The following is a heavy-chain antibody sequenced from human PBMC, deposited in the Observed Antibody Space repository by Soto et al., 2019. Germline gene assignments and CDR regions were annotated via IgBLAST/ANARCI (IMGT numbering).Heavy chain of an antibody. CDR3: AKWGYCSGGSCYLVQKADYYYGMDV. V-gene: IGHV3-30*18. D-gene: IGHD2-15*01. CDR1: GFTFSSYG. Sequence: QVQLVESGGGVVQPGRSLRLSCAASGFTFSSYGMHWVRQAPGKGLEWVAVISYDGSNKYYADSVKGRFTISRDNSKNTLYLQMNSLRAEDTAVYYCAKWGYCSGGSCYLVQKADYYYGMDVWGQGTTVTVSS. CDR2: ISYDGSNK. J-gene: IGHJ6*02.